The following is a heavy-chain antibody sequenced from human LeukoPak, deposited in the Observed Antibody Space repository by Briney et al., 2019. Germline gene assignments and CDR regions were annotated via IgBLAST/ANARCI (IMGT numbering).Heavy chain of an antibody. CDR2: ISGSGGST. CDR3: AKAGHDYGDYRLGIDY. J-gene: IGHJ4*02. D-gene: IGHD4-17*01. CDR1: GFTFSSYA. Sequence: GGSLRLSCAASGFTFSSYAMSWVRQAPGKGLEWVSAISGSGGSTYYADSVKGRFTISRDNSKNTLYLQMNSLRAEDTAVYYCAKAGHDYGDYRLGIDYWGQGTLVTVSS. V-gene: IGHV3-23*01.